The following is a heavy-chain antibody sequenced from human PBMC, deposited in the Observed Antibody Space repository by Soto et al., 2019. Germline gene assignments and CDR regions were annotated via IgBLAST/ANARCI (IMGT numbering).Heavy chain of an antibody. J-gene: IGHJ4*02. V-gene: IGHV3-33*01. Sequence: QVQLVESGGGVVQPGRSLRLSCASSGFTFSNYGMHWVRQAPGKGPEWVAVIWYDGSNKYYADSVKGRFTISRDNSKNTRYLQMNSLRAEDTAVYYCASALETGDYWGQGTLVTVSS. CDR2: IWYDGSNK. CDR3: ASALETGDY. D-gene: IGHD3-10*01. CDR1: GFTFSNYG.